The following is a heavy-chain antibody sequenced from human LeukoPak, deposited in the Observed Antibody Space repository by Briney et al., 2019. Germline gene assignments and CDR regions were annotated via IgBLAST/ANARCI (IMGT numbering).Heavy chain of an antibody. CDR3: AKTLHSSSFDY. CDR2: IGGNGGST. CDR1: GFTFSSYA. J-gene: IGHJ4*02. D-gene: IGHD6-6*01. V-gene: IGHV3-23*01. Sequence: GGSLRLSCAASGFTFSSYAMSWVRQAPGKGLEWVSVIGGNGGSTYYADSVKGRFTISRDNSKNTLYVQMNSLRAEDTAVYYCAKTLHSSSFDYWGQGTLVTVSS.